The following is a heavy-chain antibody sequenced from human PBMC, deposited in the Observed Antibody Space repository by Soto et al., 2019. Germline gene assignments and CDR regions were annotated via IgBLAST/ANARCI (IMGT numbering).Heavy chain of an antibody. CDR1: GGSISSYY. J-gene: IGHJ3*02. CDR3: ARRLGQWRGAFDI. CDR2: IYYSGST. V-gene: IGHV4-59*08. D-gene: IGHD6-19*01. Sequence: QVQLQESGPGLVKPSETLSLTCTVSGGSISSYYWSWIRQPPGKGLEWVGYIYYSGSTNYNPSLKSRVTISVATAKNQFSLKLSSVTAADPAVYYCARRLGQWRGAFDIWGQGTMVTVSS.